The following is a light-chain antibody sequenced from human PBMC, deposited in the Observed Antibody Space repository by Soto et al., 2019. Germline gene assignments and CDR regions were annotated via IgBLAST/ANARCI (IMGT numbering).Light chain of an antibody. CDR1: QSVFSN. J-gene: IGKJ4*01. CDR3: QQYHNWPPLT. Sequence: EIVMTQSPAFLSVSPGEGVILSCRASQSVFSNLAWYQQKPGQAPRLLIYSASARVTGIPARFSGSGSGTEFTLTISSLQSEDFAVYYCQQYHNWPPLTFGGGTKVEIK. V-gene: IGKV3-15*01. CDR2: SAS.